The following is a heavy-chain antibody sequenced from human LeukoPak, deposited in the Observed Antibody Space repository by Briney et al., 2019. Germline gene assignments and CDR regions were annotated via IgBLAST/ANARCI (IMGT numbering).Heavy chain of an antibody. V-gene: IGHV1-69*06. CDR3: ARRGYGDYEYFQH. J-gene: IGHJ1*01. D-gene: IGHD4-17*01. CDR2: IIPIFGTA. Sequence: ASVKVSCKASGGTFSSYAISWVRQAPGQGLEWMGGIIPIFGTANYAQKFQGRVTITADKSTSTAYMELSSLRPEDTAVYYCARRGYGDYEYFQHWGQGTLVTVSS. CDR1: GGTFSSYA.